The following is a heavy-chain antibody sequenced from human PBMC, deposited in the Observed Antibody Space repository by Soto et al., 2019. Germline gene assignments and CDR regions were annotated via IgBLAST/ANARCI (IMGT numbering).Heavy chain of an antibody. CDR2: ISGYNGHT. CDR1: GYTFATNG. D-gene: IGHD3-16*01. V-gene: IGHV1-18*01. CDR3: AREGEMPYYYYGLDV. J-gene: IGHJ6*04. Sequence: ASVKVSCKASGYTFATNGISWVRQAPGQGLEWMGWISGYNGHTKYAQKFQGRVTMTTDTSTSTVYMDLRSLRSDDTAVYYCAREGEMPYYYYGLDVWGKGTTVTVSS.